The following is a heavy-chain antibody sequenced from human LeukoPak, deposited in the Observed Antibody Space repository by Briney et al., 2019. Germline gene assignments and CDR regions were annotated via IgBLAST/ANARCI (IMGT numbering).Heavy chain of an antibody. CDR3: ARDLYYYDSSGYHDVFDI. V-gene: IGHV1-18*01. J-gene: IGHJ3*02. D-gene: IGHD3-22*01. CDR1: GYTXTSYG. Sequence: GASVKVSCKASGYTXTSYGISWVRQAPGQGLEWMGWFSAYHGNTYYAQKLQGRVTLTTDTSTNTAYMELRSLRSDDTAVYYCARDLYYYDSSGYHDVFDIWGQGTMVTVSS. CDR2: FSAYHGNT.